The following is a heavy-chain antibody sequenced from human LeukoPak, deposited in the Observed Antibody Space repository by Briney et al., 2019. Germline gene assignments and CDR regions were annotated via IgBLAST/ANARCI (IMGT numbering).Heavy chain of an antibody. J-gene: IGHJ5*02. V-gene: IGHV1-24*01. CDR3: ARDQSSSSSSDH. Sequence: ASVKVSCKVSGYTLTELSMHWVRQAPGKGLEWMGGFDPEDGETIYAQKFQGRVTMTEDTSTDTAYMELSSLRSEDTAVYYCARDQSSSSSSDHWGQGTLVTVSS. CDR1: GYTLTELS. CDR2: FDPEDGET. D-gene: IGHD6-6*01.